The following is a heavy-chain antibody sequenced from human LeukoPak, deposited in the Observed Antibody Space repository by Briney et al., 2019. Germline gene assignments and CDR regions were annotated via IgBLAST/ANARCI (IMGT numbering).Heavy chain of an antibody. CDR3: ARDAYCGGDCYTGYFQH. V-gene: IGHV1-69*13. CDR1: GGTFSSYA. D-gene: IGHD2-21*02. CDR2: IIPIFGTA. Sequence: ASVKVSCKASGGTFSSYAISWVRQAPGQGLEWMGGIIPIFGTANYAQKFQGRFTITADESTSTAYMELSSLRSEDTAVYYCARDAYCGGDCYTGYFQHWGQGTLVTVSS. J-gene: IGHJ1*01.